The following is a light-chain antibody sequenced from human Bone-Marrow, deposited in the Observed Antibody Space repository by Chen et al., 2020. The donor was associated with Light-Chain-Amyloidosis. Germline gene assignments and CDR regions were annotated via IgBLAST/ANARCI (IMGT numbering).Light chain of an antibody. J-gene: IGKJ2*01. V-gene: IGKV3-20*01. CDR3: QQYGSSPRT. CDR2: ATS. CDR1: QNVNTKF. Sequence: EIVFTQSPGTLSLSPGESATLSCRHSQNVNTKFLAWYQQKPGQAPRLLIYATSSRATGIPYRFRATGSGTDFTLSISRLEPEDFAVYYCQQYGSSPRTFGQGTKLEI.